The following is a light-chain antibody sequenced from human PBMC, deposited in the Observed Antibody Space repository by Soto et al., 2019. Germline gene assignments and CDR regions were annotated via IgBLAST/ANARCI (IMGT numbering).Light chain of an antibody. CDR1: RSDVGGYNF. CDR2: DVT. V-gene: IGLV2-14*01. Sequence: QSALTQPASVSGSPGQSITISCTGTRSDVGGYNFVSWSQQHPGIVPKLLIYDVTHRPSGVSNRFSASQSANTAYLTISGLQAEDEADYYCSSYTSTNTLVFGGGTKLTVL. CDR3: SSYTSTNTLV. J-gene: IGLJ2*01.